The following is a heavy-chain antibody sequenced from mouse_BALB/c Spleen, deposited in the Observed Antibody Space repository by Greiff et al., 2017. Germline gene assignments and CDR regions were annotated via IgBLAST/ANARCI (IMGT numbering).Heavy chain of an antibody. D-gene: IGHD3-3*01. Sequence: VKLVESGPSLVQPSQSLSITCTVSGFSLTSYGVHWVRQSPGKGLEWLGVIWRGGSTDYNAAFMSRLSITKDNSKSQVFFKMNSLQADDTAIYYCAKNFPGRSFFDYWGQGTTLTVSS. CDR3: AKNFPGRSFFDY. J-gene: IGHJ2*01. V-gene: IGHV2-5-1*01. CDR1: GFSLTSYG. CDR2: IWRGGST.